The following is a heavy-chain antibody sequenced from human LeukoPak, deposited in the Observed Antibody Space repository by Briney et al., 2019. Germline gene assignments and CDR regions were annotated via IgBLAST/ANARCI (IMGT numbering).Heavy chain of an antibody. CDR3: AREPTTIFGVVIMSFFDY. CDR1: GYTFTSYY. CDR2: INPSGGST. J-gene: IGHJ4*02. D-gene: IGHD3-3*01. V-gene: IGHV1-46*01. Sequence: ASVKVPCKASGYTFTSYYMHWVRQAPGQGLEWMGIINPSGGSTSYAQKFQGRVTMTRDTSTSTVYMELSSLRSEDTAVYYCAREPTTIFGVVIMSFFDYWGQGTLVTVSS.